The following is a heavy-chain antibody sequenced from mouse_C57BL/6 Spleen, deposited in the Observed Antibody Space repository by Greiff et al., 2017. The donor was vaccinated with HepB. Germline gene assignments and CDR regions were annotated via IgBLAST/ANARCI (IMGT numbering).Heavy chain of an antibody. J-gene: IGHJ3*01. V-gene: IGHV1-26*01. CDR1: GYTFTDYY. Sequence: EVQLQQSGPELVKPGASVKISCKASGYTFTDYYMNWVKQSHGKSLEWIGDINPNNGGTSYNQKFKGKATVTVDKSSSTAYMELRSLTSEDSAVYYCARMDYYGNYCFAYWGQGTLVTVAA. CDR2: INPNNGGT. D-gene: IGHD2-1*01. CDR3: ARMDYYGNYCFAY.